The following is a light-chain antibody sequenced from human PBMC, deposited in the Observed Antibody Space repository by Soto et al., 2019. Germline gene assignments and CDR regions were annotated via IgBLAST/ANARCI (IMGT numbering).Light chain of an antibody. Sequence: AIQMTQSPSSLSASVGDRVIITCRASQDIRDELGWYQQIPGKAPKLLIYSASTLQSGVPSRFSGSGSGTDFTLTISGLQPEDVASYFCLQDYAYPWTFGQGTRVEV. CDR1: QDIRDE. V-gene: IGKV1-6*01. CDR2: SAS. CDR3: LQDYAYPWT. J-gene: IGKJ1*01.